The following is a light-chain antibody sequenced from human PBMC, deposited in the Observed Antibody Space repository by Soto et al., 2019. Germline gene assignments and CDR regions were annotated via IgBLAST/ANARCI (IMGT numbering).Light chain of an antibody. CDR1: QRVASN. CDR3: QQYHNWPPQYT. J-gene: IGKJ2*01. CDR2: GAS. Sequence: EIVMTQSPASLSVPPGDGVTLSCRANQRVASNVAWYQQKPGQGPRLLIHGASTRAAGVPARFSGSGSATDFTLTISSLQSEDFAVYYCQQYHNWPPQYTFGQGTKLQIK. V-gene: IGKV3-15*01.